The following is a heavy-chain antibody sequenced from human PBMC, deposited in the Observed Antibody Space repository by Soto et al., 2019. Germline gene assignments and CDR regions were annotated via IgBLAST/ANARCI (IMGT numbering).Heavy chain of an antibody. D-gene: IGHD1-1*01. CDR1: GGTFSSHS. Sequence: QVQLVQSGADVKKPGSSVKVSCKSSGGTFSSHSINWVRQAPGQGLEWMGGIIPIFGPANFAKKFQGRVTITADESTTTAYMELSSLTSDDTAVYYCATGSFTSTGGRIGYHYNAMDVWGQGTTVTVSS. J-gene: IGHJ6*02. CDR3: ATGSFTSTGGRIGYHYNAMDV. V-gene: IGHV1-69*01. CDR2: IIPIFGPA.